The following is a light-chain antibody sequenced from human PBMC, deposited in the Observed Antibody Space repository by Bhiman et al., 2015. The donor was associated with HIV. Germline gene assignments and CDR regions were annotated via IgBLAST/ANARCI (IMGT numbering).Light chain of an antibody. CDR1: KLGDKY. V-gene: IGLV3-1*01. Sequence: SYELTQPPSVSVSPGQTASISCSGHKLGDKYQHKPGQSPVLVIYQDDKRPSGIPERFSGSNSGNTATLTISGTQAMDEADYYCQAWDSSTVVFGGGTKLTVL. CDR2: QDD. CDR3: QAWDSSTVV. J-gene: IGLJ2*01.